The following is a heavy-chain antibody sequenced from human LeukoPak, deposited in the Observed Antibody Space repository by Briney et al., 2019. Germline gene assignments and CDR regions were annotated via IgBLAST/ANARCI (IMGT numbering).Heavy chain of an antibody. CDR1: GGSISSSSYY. CDR3: ARLGYSSGWYYFDY. D-gene: IGHD6-19*01. CDR2: IYYSGST. Sequence: KPSETLSLTCTVSGGSISSSSYYWGWIRQPPGKGLEWIGSIYYSGSTYHNPSLKSRVTISVDTSKNQFSLKLSSVTAADTAVYYCARLGYSSGWYYFDYWGQGTLVTVSS. J-gene: IGHJ4*02. V-gene: IGHV4-39*01.